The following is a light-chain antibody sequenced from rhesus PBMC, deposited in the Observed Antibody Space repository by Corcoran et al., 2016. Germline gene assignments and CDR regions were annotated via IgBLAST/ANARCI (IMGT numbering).Light chain of an antibody. Sequence: DIQMTQSPSSLSASVGDTVTITCRASQAISNYLAWYQQKPGKAPKPLIYYESNLESGVPSRFSGSGSGTDFTLTISSLQTEDFATYYCQQHNSYPLSFGQGTKVEIK. V-gene: IGKV1S14*01. CDR2: YES. CDR1: QAISNY. CDR3: QQHNSYPLS. J-gene: IGKJ2*01.